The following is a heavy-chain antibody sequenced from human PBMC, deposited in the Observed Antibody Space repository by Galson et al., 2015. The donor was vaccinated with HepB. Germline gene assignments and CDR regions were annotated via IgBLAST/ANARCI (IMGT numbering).Heavy chain of an antibody. Sequence: SLRLSCAASGFTFSSYSMNWVRQAPGKGLEWVSYISSSSSTIYYADSVKGRFTISRDNSKNTLYLQMNSLRAEDTAVYYCARLGAYSSSVAYGMDVWGQGTTVTVSS. CDR3: ARLGAYSSSVAYGMDV. V-gene: IGHV3-48*01. J-gene: IGHJ6*02. D-gene: IGHD6-6*01. CDR2: ISSSSSTI. CDR1: GFTFSSYS.